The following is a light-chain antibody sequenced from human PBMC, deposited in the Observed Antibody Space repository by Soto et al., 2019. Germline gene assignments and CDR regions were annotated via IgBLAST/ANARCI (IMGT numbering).Light chain of an antibody. CDR1: QSVLYTSKNKNN. Sequence: DIVMTQSPDSLAVSLGERATINCKSSQSVLYTSKNKNNLAWYQQKPGQPPKLLIYWASTRESGVPDRFSGSGSGTDFTLTISSLQAEDVAVYYCQQYYSSAGPITFGQGTRLEIK. J-gene: IGKJ5*01. CDR3: QQYYSSAGPIT. V-gene: IGKV4-1*01. CDR2: WAS.